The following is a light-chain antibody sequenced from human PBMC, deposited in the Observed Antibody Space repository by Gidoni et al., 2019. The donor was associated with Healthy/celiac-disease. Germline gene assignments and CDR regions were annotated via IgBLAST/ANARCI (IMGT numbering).Light chain of an antibody. CDR1: SSDVRSYNL. CDR3: CSYAGISFVL. V-gene: IGLV2-23*01. Sequence: QSALTQPASVSGSPGQSITISCTGTSSDVRSYNLVSWYQQHPDKAPKLMIYEGSKRPSGVSNRFSGSKSGNTASLTISGLQAEDEADYYCCSYAGISFVLFGGGTKLTVL. J-gene: IGLJ2*01. CDR2: EGS.